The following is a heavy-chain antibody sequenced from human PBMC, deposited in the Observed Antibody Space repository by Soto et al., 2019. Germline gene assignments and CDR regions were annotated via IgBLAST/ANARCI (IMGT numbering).Heavy chain of an antibody. Sequence: QVQLVQSGAEVKKPGASVKVSCKASGYTFTNYAIHWVRQAPGQRLEGMGWINAGSGNTKYSQRFEGRVSITRDTSASTAYMEVSSLTSEDTAVYYCACEQQLATFQHWGQGTLVTVSS. V-gene: IGHV1-3*01. CDR1: GYTFTNYA. D-gene: IGHD6-13*01. J-gene: IGHJ1*01. CDR3: ACEQQLATFQH. CDR2: INAGSGNT.